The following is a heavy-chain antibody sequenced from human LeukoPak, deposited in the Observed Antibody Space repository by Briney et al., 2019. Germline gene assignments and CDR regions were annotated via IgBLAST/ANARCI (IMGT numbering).Heavy chain of an antibody. D-gene: IGHD6-19*01. CDR1: GFTFSNYW. J-gene: IGHJ4*02. CDR3: ARLSTAVAAGDY. V-gene: IGHV3-7*01. Sequence: GGSLRLSCAASGFTFSNYWMSWVRQAPGKGLEWVANIKQGGSEKYYVDSVKGRFTISRDNAKNSLYLQMNSLRAEDTAVYYCARLSTAVAAGDYWGQGTLVTVSS. CDR2: IKQGGSEK.